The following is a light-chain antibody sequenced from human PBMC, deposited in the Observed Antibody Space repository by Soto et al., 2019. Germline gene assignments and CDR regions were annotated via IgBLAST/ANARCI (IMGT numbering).Light chain of an antibody. CDR3: LQDYNYPFT. J-gene: IGKJ3*01. Sequence: AIQMTQSPSSLSASVGDRVTITCRASQGIRHDLGWYQQKPGKAPELLIYAASRLQSGVPSRFSGSGSGTDFTLTISSLQPEDFATYYCLQDYNYPFTFGPGNKVDIK. CDR1: QGIRHD. V-gene: IGKV1-6*01. CDR2: AAS.